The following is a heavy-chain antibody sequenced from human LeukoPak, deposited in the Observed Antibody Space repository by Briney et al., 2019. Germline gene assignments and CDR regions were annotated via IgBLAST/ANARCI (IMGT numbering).Heavy chain of an antibody. D-gene: IGHD1-14*01. V-gene: IGHV3-30-3*01. CDR1: GFTFRSYN. CDR2: ISYDRSNE. J-gene: IGHJ5*02. Sequence: GGSLRLSCAASGFTFRSYNIQWVRQAPGKGREWVAVISYDRSNEYYAESVKGRFTISRDDSKNTLYLQMNSLRAEDTAVYYCAREQNHGWFDPWGQGTLVTVSS. CDR3: AREQNHGWFDP.